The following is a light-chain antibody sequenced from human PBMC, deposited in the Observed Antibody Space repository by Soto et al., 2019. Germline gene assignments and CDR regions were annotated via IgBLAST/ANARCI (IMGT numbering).Light chain of an antibody. CDR3: QQYDTSPLT. V-gene: IGKV3-20*01. CDR2: GAS. J-gene: IGKJ4*01. Sequence: ENVLTQSPGTLSLSPGERATLSQRPSESVRRLLLAWYQQKPGQAPTLLIYGASSRATGIPDRFSGSGSGTDFTLTISRLEPEDFAVYYCQQYDTSPLTFGGGTKVEIK. CDR1: ESVRRLL.